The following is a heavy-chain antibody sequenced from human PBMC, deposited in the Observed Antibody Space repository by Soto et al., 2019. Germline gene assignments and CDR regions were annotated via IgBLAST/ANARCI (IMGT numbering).Heavy chain of an antibody. CDR1: GFDFKTYG. D-gene: IGHD1-20*01. J-gene: IGHJ4*02. V-gene: IGHV3-33*01. CDR2: IGFDGTNI. Sequence: GGSLRLSCVASGFDFKTYGMHWVRQAPGKGLEWVAVIGFDGTNIHYSDSVRGRFSISRDNSENTVSLQMNSLRVEDTALYYCVRTACVINNCSYRGVRWGQGTLVTVSS. CDR3: VRTACVINNCSYRGVR.